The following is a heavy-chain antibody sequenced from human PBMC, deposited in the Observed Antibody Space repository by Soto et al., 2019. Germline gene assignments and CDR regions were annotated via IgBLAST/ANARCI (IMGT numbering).Heavy chain of an antibody. V-gene: IGHV4-39*01. D-gene: IGHD3-9*01. CDR3: SLLTGYYNVDY. Sequence: SETLSLTCTVSGGSISSSSYYWGWIRQPPGKGLEWIGSIYYSGSTYYNPSLKSRVTISVDTSKNQFSLKLSSVTAADTAVYYCSLLTGYYNVDYWGQGTLVTVSS. CDR1: GGSISSSSYY. CDR2: IYYSGST. J-gene: IGHJ4*02.